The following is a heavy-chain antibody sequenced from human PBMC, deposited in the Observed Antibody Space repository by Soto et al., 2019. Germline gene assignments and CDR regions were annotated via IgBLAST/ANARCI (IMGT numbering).Heavy chain of an antibody. J-gene: IGHJ6*02. D-gene: IGHD4-17*01. CDR1: GFTFSSYA. Sequence: EVQLLESGGGLVQPGGSLRLSCEASGFTFSSYAMTWVRQAPGKGLEWVSGISGGGGSTYYADSVKGRFTISRDNSKNTLFLQMTSLRAEDTAVYYCAKDRTTVDYGYGMDVWGQGTTVTVSS. CDR3: AKDRTTVDYGYGMDV. V-gene: IGHV3-23*01. CDR2: ISGGGGST.